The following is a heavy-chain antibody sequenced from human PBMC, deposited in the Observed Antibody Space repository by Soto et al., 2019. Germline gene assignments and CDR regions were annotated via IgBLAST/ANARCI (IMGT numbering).Heavy chain of an antibody. CDR1: GFTFRSYW. CDR3: TPDLASRDGYNF. J-gene: IGHJ4*02. CDR2: INSDGRIT. V-gene: IGHV3-74*01. D-gene: IGHD1-1*01. Sequence: GSLRLSCAAYGFTFRSYWVPEVRQAPGKGLVWVSRINSDGRITTYADSVKGRFTISRDDAKNKLYLQMNSLRPEDTAVYYCTPDLASRDGYNFWGRGTLVT.